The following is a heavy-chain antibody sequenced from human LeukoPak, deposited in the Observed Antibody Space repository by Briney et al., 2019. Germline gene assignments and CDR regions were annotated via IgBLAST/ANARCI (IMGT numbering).Heavy chain of an antibody. V-gene: IGHV4-59*01. CDR1: GGSTSSYY. J-gene: IGHJ3*02. CDR2: IYYSGST. CDR3: AGSAVAGAFDI. D-gene: IGHD4-23*01. Sequence: SETLSLTCTVSGGSTSSYYWSWIRQPPGKGLEWIGYIYYSGSTNYNPSLKSRVTISVDTSKNQFSLKLSSVTAADTAVYYCAGSAVAGAFDIWGQGTMVTVSS.